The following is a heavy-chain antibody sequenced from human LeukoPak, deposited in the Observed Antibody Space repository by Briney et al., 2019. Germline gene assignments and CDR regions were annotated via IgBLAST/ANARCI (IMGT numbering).Heavy chain of an antibody. Sequence: SETLSLTCTVSGGSISSYYWSWIRQPPGKGLESIGYIYYSGSTNYNPSLKSRVTISVDTSKNQFSLKLSSVAAADTAVYYCARGYSSSWYMNWFDPWGQGTLVAVSS. D-gene: IGHD6-13*01. CDR1: GGSISSYY. V-gene: IGHV4-59*01. J-gene: IGHJ5*02. CDR3: ARGYSSSWYMNWFDP. CDR2: IYYSGST.